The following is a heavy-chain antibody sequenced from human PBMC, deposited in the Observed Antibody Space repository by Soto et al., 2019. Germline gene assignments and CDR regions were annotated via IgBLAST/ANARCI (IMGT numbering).Heavy chain of an antibody. D-gene: IGHD3-22*01. CDR3: AVVDSTGNWFDP. CDR2: MYYSGTT. V-gene: IGHV4-39*01. CDR1: GGSISSSDFY. Sequence: SETLPLTCTVPGGSISSSDFYRGWLRQPPGKGLDFIGSMYYSGTTYYNPSLKNRITISVDTSKNQFSLKLISVTAADTAVYYCAVVDSTGNWFDPWGQGALVTVSS. J-gene: IGHJ5*02.